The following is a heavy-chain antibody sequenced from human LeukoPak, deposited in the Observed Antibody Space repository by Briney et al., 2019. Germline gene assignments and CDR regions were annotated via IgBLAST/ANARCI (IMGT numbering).Heavy chain of an antibody. CDR3: ARRRDSGSLQHFDY. J-gene: IGHJ4*02. V-gene: IGHV3-11*01. CDR1: GFTFSDYY. CDR2: ISSSGTTI. Sequence: GGSLRVSCAASGFTFSDYYMSWIRQAPGKGLEWVSYISSSGTTIYYADSVKGRFTISRDNAKNSLYLQMNSLRAEDTAVYYCARRRDSGSLQHFDYWGQGTLVTVSS. D-gene: IGHD1-26*01.